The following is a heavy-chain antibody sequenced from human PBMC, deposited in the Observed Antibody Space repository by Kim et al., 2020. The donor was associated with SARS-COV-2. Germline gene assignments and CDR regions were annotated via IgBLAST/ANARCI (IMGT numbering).Heavy chain of an antibody. CDR1: GFPVSGNY. CDR3: GRDYYESSEDY. V-gene: IGHV3-66*01. Sequence: GGSLRLSCVASGFPVSGNYMTWVRQAPGKGLEWVSATFSGGMTYYADSVKGRFTVSRDNSKNTIYLQMNSLRAEDTAVYYCGRDYYESSEDYWGQGTLVTVSS. D-gene: IGHD3-22*01. CDR2: TFSGGMT. J-gene: IGHJ4*02.